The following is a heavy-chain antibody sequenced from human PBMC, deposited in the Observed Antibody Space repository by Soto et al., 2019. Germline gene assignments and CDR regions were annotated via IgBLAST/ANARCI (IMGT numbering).Heavy chain of an antibody. V-gene: IGHV4-4*02. D-gene: IGHD6-13*01. Sequence: SETLSLTCAVSGASVSSTYWWSWVRQPPGKGPEWIGVINHRGSANYNPSLKSRVTMSLDISKSQFSLRLTSVTAADTAVYFCARYNAASGTYYFDYWGRGALVTVSS. CDR3: ARYNAASGTYYFDY. CDR2: INHRGSA. CDR1: GASVSSTYW. J-gene: IGHJ4*02.